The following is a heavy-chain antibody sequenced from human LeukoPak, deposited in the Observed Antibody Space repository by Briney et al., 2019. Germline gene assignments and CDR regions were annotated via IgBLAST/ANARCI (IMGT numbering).Heavy chain of an antibody. CDR1: GYTFTSYD. J-gene: IGHJ4*02. D-gene: IGHD5-12*01. V-gene: IGHV1-2*02. Sequence: GASVKVSCKASGYTFTSYDINWVRQATGQGLEWMGWINPAGGGTNYAQNSQGRVTMTSDTSISTAYMELSSLRSDDTALYYCTREKIGSGYDQDLDYWGQGTMVTVSS. CDR3: TREKIGSGYDQDLDY. CDR2: INPAGGGT.